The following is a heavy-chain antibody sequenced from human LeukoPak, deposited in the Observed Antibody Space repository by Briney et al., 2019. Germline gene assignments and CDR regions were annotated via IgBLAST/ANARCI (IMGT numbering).Heavy chain of an antibody. V-gene: IGHV1-2*02. CDR3: ARDAYNWGQFDY. D-gene: IGHD5-24*01. CDR2: TNLNSGAT. CDR1: GFTFTTYR. J-gene: IGHJ4*02. Sequence: ASVKVSCTASGFTFTTYRIHWVRQAPGQGLEWMGWTNLNSGATHYAQKLQGRVSMTRDTSISTAYMELNRPGSDDTAVYYCARDAYNWGQFDYWGQGTLVTVSS.